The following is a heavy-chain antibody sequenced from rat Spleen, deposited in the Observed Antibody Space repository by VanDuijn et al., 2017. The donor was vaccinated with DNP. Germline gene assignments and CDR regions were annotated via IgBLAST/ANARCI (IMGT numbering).Heavy chain of an antibody. CDR1: GFTFSDYY. D-gene: IGHD1-6*01. V-gene: IGHV5-20*01. CDR2: INSDGDST. Sequence: EVQLVESGGGLVQPGRSLKLSCTTSGFTFSDYYMAWVRQAPTKGLEWVASINSDGDSTYYLESVKGRFTISRANAENTVYLQMNSLRFDDTATYYCAKDPEYYGFQGYFDYWGQGVMVTVSS. CDR3: AKDPEYYGFQGYFDY. J-gene: IGHJ2*01.